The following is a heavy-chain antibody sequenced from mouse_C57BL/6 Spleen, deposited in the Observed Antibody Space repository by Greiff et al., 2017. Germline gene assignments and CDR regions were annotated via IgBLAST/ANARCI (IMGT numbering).Heavy chain of an antibody. CDR3: TRSNWDIGWYFDV. D-gene: IGHD4-1*01. CDR1: GFTFSDAW. Sequence: EVKLMESGGGLVQPGGSMKLSCAASGFTFSDAWMDWVRQSPEKGLEWVAEIRNKANNHATYYAESVKGRFTISRDDSKSSVYLQMNSLRAEDTGIYYCTRSNWDIGWYFDVWGTGTTVTVSS. V-gene: IGHV6-6*01. CDR2: IRNKANNHAT. J-gene: IGHJ1*03.